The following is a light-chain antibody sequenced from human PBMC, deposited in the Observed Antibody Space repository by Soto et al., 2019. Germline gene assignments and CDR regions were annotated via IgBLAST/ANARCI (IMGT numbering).Light chain of an antibody. CDR3: MQALQTPYT. J-gene: IGKJ2*01. Sequence: DIVMTQSPLSLPVTPGEPASFSCRSSQSLLHSDGYNYLDWYLQKPGQSPQLLIYLGSNRASGVPDRFSGSGSGTDFTLEISRMEAEDVGVYYCMQALQTPYTFGQGTKLEI. V-gene: IGKV2-28*01. CDR1: QSLLHSDGYNY. CDR2: LGS.